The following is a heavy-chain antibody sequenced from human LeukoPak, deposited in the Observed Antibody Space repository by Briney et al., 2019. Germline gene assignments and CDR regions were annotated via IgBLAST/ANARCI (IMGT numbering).Heavy chain of an antibody. D-gene: IGHD1-14*01. CDR2: IYYSGST. CDR1: GGSISSYY. J-gene: IGHJ5*02. Sequence: SETLSLTCTVSGGSISSYYWSWIRQPPGKGLEWIGHIYYSGSTNYNPSLESRVTISVDTSKNQFSLKLSSVTAADTAVYYCARVNPSPLEPEYNWFDPWGQGTLVTVSS. CDR3: ARVNPSPLEPEYNWFDP. V-gene: IGHV4-59*01.